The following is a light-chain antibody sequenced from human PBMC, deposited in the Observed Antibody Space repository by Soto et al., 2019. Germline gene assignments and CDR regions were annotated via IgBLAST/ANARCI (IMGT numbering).Light chain of an antibody. V-gene: IGKV3-20*01. CDR1: QSVSSSY. CDR2: GAS. CDR3: QQYGSSPA. Sequence: EIVLRQSPGTLSLSPGARAPLSCRASQSVSSSYLAWYQQKPGQAPRLLIYGASSRATGIPDRFSGSGSGTDFTLTISRLEPEDFAVYYCQQYGSSPAFGQGTKVDIK. J-gene: IGKJ1*01.